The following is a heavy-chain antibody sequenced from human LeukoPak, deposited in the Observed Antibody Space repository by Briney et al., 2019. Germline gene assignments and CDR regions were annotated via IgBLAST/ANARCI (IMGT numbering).Heavy chain of an antibody. V-gene: IGHV3-11*01. CDR3: ARGKSRLVDSFDC. D-gene: IGHD2-2*01. Sequence: GGSLRLSCAASGFTFSDYYMNWIRQAPGKGLEWVSYISSSGSTINYADSVKGRFTISRDNAKNSLYLQINSLRADDTAVYYCARGKSRLVDSFDCWGQGTLVTVSS. CDR1: GFTFSDYY. J-gene: IGHJ4*02. CDR2: ISSSGSTI.